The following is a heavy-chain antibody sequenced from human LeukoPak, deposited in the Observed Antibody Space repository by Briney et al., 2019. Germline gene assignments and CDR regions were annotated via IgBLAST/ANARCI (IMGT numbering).Heavy chain of an antibody. CDR2: IYYSGST. D-gene: IGHD3-3*01. Sequence: SETLSLTCTVSGGSISSSSYYWGWIRQPPGKGLEWSGSIYYSGSTYYNPSLKSRVTISVDTSKNQFSLKLSSVTAADTAVYYCASLPAGFDFCYYYMDVWGKGTTVTVSS. V-gene: IGHV4-39*01. J-gene: IGHJ6*03. CDR1: GGSISSSSYY. CDR3: ASLPAGFDFCYYYMDV.